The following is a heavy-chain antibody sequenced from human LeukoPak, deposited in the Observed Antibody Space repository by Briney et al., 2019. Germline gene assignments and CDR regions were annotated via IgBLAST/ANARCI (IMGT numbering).Heavy chain of an antibody. D-gene: IGHD5-24*01. CDR1: GFTFSSYG. CDR3: ARGWPTLDY. V-gene: IGHV3-30*02. J-gene: IGHJ4*02. Sequence: GGSLRLSCAASGFTFSSYGMHWVRQAPGMGLEWVAFIRFDGSNKYYADFVKDRFTISRDKSNNTLYLQMNSLRGEDTVVYYCARGWPTLDYWGQGTLVTVSS. CDR2: IRFDGSNK.